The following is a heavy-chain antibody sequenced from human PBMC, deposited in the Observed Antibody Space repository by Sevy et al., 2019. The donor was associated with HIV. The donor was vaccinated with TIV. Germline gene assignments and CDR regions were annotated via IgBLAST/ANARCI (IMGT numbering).Heavy chain of an antibody. J-gene: IGHJ6*02. CDR3: AGSYVDSSGYSPLYYHGMDV. CDR1: GGTFSNYA. D-gene: IGHD3-22*01. Sequence: ASVKVSCKASGGTFSNYAISWVRQAPGQGLEWMGGFIPMFDTANYAQKFQGKVTLTADGSTTTAYMELSSLRSDDTAVYYCAGSYVDSSGYSPLYYHGMDVWGQGTTVTVSS. V-gene: IGHV1-69*13. CDR2: FIPMFDTA.